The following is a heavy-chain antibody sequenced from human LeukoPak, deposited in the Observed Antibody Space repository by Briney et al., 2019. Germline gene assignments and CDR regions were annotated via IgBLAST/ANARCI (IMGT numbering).Heavy chain of an antibody. CDR1: GFPFSSYW. V-gene: IGHV3-7*04. D-gene: IGHD5-24*01. J-gene: IGHJ4*02. CDR3: TRVGYIDEGIDY. CDR2: IKQDGNKK. Sequence: PGRSLRLSCVASGFPFSSYWMTWVRQAPGKGLEWVANIKQDGNKKSYVDSVKGRFTISRDNAKNSLYLQMNSLRAEDTAIYYCTRVGYIDEGIDYWGQGTLVTVSS.